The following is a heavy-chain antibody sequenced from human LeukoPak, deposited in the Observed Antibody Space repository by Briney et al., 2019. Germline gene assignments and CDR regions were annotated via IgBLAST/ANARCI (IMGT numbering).Heavy chain of an antibody. J-gene: IGHJ4*02. CDR2: ISYSGSA. D-gene: IGHD3-16*02. CDR3: ATSPAGLSDFDY. CDR1: GGSIGSGDYY. Sequence: PSETLSLTCTVSGGSIGSGDYYWSWIRQHPGKGLEWIGYISYSGSAYYNPSLKSRLTISVDRSKNQFSLRLSSVTAADTAVYYCATSPAGLSDFDYWGQGTLVTVSS. V-gene: IGHV4-31*03.